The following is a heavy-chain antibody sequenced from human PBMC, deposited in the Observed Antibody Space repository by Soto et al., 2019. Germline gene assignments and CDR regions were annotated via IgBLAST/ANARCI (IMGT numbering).Heavy chain of an antibody. CDR3: ERDPPPGRELLGAYGRDV. D-gene: IGHD1-26*01. CDR1: GYTFTSYG. J-gene: IGHJ6*04. V-gene: IGHV1-18*01. Sequence: ASVKVSCKASGYTFTSYGISWVRQAPGQGLGWMGWISAYNGNTNYAQKLQGRVTMTPDTSTSTAYMELRSLRSDDRAVFYCERDPPPGRELLGAYGRDVWGKGPTVTVSS. CDR2: ISAYNGNT.